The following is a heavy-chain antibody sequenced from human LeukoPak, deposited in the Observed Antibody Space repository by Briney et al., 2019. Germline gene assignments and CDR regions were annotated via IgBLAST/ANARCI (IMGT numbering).Heavy chain of an antibody. CDR1: GFTFSSYA. CDR2: ISYDGSNK. V-gene: IGHV3-30*04. J-gene: IGHJ6*03. D-gene: IGHD6-19*01. Sequence: PGGSLRLSCAASGFTFSSYAMHWVRQAPGKGLEWVAVISYDGSNKYYADSVKGRFTISRDNSKNTLYLQMNSLRAEDTAVYYCARVGSSGFPYYYSYYMDVWGKGTTVTVSS. CDR3: ARVGSSGFPYYYSYYMDV.